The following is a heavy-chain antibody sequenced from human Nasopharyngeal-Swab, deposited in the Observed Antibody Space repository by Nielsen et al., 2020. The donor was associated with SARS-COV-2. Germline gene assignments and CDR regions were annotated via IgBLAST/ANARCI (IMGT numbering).Heavy chain of an antibody. CDR2: IGDKDHNYAT. J-gene: IGHJ4*02. CDR1: GFIFSASA. CDR3: TTDFYFDY. Sequence: GESLKISCAASGFIFSASAIHWVRQASGKGLEWVGRIGDKDHNYATTYGASVQGRFTISRDDSKNTAFLQRDSLKTEDTALYYCTTDFYFDYWGQGTLVTVSS. V-gene: IGHV3-73*01.